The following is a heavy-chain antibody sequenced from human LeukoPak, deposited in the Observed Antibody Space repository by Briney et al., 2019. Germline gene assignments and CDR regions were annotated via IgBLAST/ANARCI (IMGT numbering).Heavy chain of an antibody. V-gene: IGHV3-48*01. CDR3: AKDVHKAVRGDFDY. Sequence: PGGSLRLSCTASGFTFSSYSMNWVRQAPGKGLEWVSCISDSSNTIYYADSVKGRFTISRDNAKNSLYLQMNSLRAEDTAVYYCAKDVHKAVRGDFDYWGQGTLVTVSS. D-gene: IGHD2-21*01. CDR2: ISDSSNTI. CDR1: GFTFSSYS. J-gene: IGHJ4*02.